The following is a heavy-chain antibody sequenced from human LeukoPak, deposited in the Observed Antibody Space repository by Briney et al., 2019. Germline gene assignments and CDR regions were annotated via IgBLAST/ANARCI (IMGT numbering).Heavy chain of an antibody. J-gene: IGHJ5*02. D-gene: IGHD3-22*01. V-gene: IGHV1-2*02. CDR3: ARDVTRGYYDSTVP. CDR2: INPKSGAT. Sequence: GASVKVSCKASGYTFTGYFMHWVRQAPGQGLEWMGWINPKSGATNYAQKFQGRATMTRDTSISTAYMELSSLRSDDTAVFYCARDVTRGYYDSTVPWGQGTLVTVSS. CDR1: GYTFTGYF.